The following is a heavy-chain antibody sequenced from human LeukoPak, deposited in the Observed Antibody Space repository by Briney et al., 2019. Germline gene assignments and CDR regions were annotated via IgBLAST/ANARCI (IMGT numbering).Heavy chain of an antibody. CDR1: GHPLSSYE. J-gene: IGHJ4*02. V-gene: IGHV4-4*07. D-gene: IGHD5-24*01. Sequence: SETLSLTCTVYGHPLSSYEWSWIRQPAGKGLEWIGRIYNRGSTNYNPSLKSRVTMAADTSKNRFSLRLSSVAAADTAVYYCARGRRDGYNLRNFDYWGQGTLVTVSS. CDR2: IYNRGST. CDR3: ARGRRDGYNLRNFDY.